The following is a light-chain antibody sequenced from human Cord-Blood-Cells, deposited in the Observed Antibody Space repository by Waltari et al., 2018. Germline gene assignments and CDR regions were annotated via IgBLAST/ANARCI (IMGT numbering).Light chain of an antibody. Sequence: QSAQTQPASVSGSPGQSITISCTGTSSDVGSYNLVSWYQQHPGKAPKLMIYEGSKRPSGVSNRFSGSKSGNTASLTISGLQAEDEADYYCCSYAGSSTFLVVFGGGTKLTVL. J-gene: IGLJ2*01. CDR3: CSYAGSSTFLVV. CDR2: EGS. V-gene: IGLV2-23*03. CDR1: SSDVGSYNL.